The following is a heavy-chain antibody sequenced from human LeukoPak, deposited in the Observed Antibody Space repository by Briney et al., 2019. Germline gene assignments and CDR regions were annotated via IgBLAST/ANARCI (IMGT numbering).Heavy chain of an antibody. CDR3: AKDLRGGRFLAWFDP. Sequence: GGSLRLSCAASGFAFSSDWMSWVRQAPGKGLEWVANIKQDGSEKYYVDSVKGRFAISRDNAKNSLYLQMSSLEAEDTAVYYCAKDLRGGRFLAWFDPWGQGTLVTVSS. V-gene: IGHV3-7*03. CDR2: IKQDGSEK. D-gene: IGHD3-3*01. CDR1: GFAFSSDW. J-gene: IGHJ5*02.